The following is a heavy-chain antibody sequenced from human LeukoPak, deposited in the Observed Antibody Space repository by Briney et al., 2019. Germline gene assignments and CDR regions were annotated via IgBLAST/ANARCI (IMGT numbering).Heavy chain of an antibody. CDR3: ARVCVAVVIQYYYYYMDV. D-gene: IGHD4-23*01. J-gene: IGHJ6*03. V-gene: IGHV3-48*01. CDR2: ISSSSSTI. Sequence: GGSLRFSCAASGFTFSSYSMNWVRQAPGKGLKGFSYISSSSSTIYYADSVKGRFTISRDNAKNSLYLQMNSLRAEDTAVYYCARVCVAVVIQYYYYYMDVWGKGTTVTVSS. CDR1: GFTFSSYS.